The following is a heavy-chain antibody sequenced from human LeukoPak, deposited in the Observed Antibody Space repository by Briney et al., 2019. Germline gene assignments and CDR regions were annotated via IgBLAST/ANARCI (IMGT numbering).Heavy chain of an antibody. CDR3: ARSSAPFYCSHGVCSSFDY. CDR2: IHPGDSDT. J-gene: IGHJ4*02. CDR1: GYSFTNYW. Sequence: PGESLKISCKVSGYSFTNYWIGWVRQMPGKGLEWMGIIHPGDSDTRYGPSFQGQVTISVDKSISTAYLQWSSLKAADIAMYYCARSSAPFYCSHGVCSSFDYWGQGTLVTVSS. D-gene: IGHD2-8*01. V-gene: IGHV5-51*01.